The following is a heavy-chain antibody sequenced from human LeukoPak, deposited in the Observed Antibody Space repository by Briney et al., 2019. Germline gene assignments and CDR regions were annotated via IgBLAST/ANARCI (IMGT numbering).Heavy chain of an antibody. Sequence: GGSLRLSCAASGFTFDDYAMHWVRHAPGKGLEWVSGISWNSGSIGYADSVKGRFTISRDNAKNSLYLQMNSLRAEDTALYYCAKDTGSGSYRDYYYYGMDVWGQGTTVTVSS. D-gene: IGHD3-10*01. CDR3: AKDTGSGSYRDYYYYGMDV. CDR1: GFTFDDYA. J-gene: IGHJ6*02. V-gene: IGHV3-9*01. CDR2: ISWNSGSI.